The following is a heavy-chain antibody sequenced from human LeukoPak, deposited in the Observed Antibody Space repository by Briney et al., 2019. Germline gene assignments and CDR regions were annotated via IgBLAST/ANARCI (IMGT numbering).Heavy chain of an antibody. CDR1: GFTFSSYG. CDR2: ISSSSSTI. V-gene: IGHV3-48*01. Sequence: PGGSLRLSCAASGFTFSSYGMHWVRQAPGKGLEWVSYISSSSSTIYYADSVKGRFTISRDNAKNSLYLQMNSLRAEDTAVYYCARDFFRGGADWYFDLWGRGTLVTVSS. D-gene: IGHD3-10*01. J-gene: IGHJ2*01. CDR3: ARDFFRGGADWYFDL.